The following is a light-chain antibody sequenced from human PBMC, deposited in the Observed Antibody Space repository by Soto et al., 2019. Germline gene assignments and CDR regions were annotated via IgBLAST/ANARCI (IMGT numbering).Light chain of an antibody. CDR1: QSVGSNY. CDR3: QPYGTSPWT. CDR2: IAS. Sequence: EIVLTQSPGTLSLSPGERATLSCRASQSVGSNYLAWYQQKPGQAPRLLIYIASGRAAGIPDRFSGSGSGTDFTLTISRVEHEDFAVYYCQPYGTSPWTFGQGTKVEIK. V-gene: IGKV3-20*01. J-gene: IGKJ1*01.